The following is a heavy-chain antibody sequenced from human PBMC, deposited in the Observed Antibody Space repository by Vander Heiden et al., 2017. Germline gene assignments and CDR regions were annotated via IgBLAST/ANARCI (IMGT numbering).Heavy chain of an antibody. D-gene: IGHD3-22*01. CDR1: GGSISRSTYY. CDR3: ATLYDSRASFDY. CDR2: IYHSGST. Sequence: QLQLQESGPGLVKPSETLSLTCTVSGGSISRSTYYWGWIRQPPGRGLEWIGYIYHSGSTYYNPSLRSRVTISVDTSKNQFSLKLSSLTAADTAVYFCATLYDSRASFDYWGQGTLVTDSS. V-gene: IGHV4-39*01. J-gene: IGHJ4*02.